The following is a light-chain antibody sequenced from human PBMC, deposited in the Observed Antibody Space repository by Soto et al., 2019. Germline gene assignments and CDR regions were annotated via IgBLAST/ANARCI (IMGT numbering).Light chain of an antibody. V-gene: IGKV1-5*01. CDR3: QQYSSYSET. Sequence: DIQMTQSPSTLSASVGDRVTITCRASQSISTWLPWYQQKPGKAPKLLIFDASGLQSGVPSRFSGSGSGTEFTLPISSLQPDESANYYCQQYSSYSETFGQGPKVEIK. CDR1: QSISTW. J-gene: IGKJ1*01. CDR2: DAS.